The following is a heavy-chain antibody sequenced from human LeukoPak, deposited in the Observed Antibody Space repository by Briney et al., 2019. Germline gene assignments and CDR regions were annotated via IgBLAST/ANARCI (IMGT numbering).Heavy chain of an antibody. V-gene: IGHV3-74*01. CDR2: INSDGSST. CDR3: ARGYYYYYYGMDV. J-gene: IGHJ6*02. Sequence: GGSLRLSCAASGFTFRSYWMHWVRQAPGKGLVWVSRINSDGSSTSYADSVKGRFTISRDNAKNRLYLQRNSLRAEDTAVYYCARGYYYYYYGMDVWGQGTTVTVSS. CDR1: GFTFRSYW.